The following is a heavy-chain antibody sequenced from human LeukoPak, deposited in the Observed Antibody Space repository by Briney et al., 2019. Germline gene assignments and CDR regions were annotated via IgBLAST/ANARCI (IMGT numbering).Heavy chain of an antibody. V-gene: IGHV3-21*01. Sequence: GGPLRLSCAASGFTFSTYSMNWVRQAPGKGLKLVSYISASGTYIYCADSVKGRFTISRDNAKNSLYVQKNSLRAEDTAVYYCARDLDPYDYAPNSDFGYWGQGTLVTVSS. J-gene: IGHJ4*02. CDR3: ARDLDPYDYAPNSDFGY. D-gene: IGHD4-23*01. CDR2: ISASGTYI. CDR1: GFTFSTYS.